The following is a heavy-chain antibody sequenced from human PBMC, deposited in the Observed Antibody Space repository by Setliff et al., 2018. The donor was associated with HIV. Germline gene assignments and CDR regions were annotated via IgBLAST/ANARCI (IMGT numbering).Heavy chain of an antibody. CDR3: ARVNGIELSVHYYFMDV. J-gene: IGHJ6*03. CDR1: ADSLDGYY. V-gene: IGHV4-4*07. CDR2: IQISGST. Sequence: SETLSLTCTVSADSLDGYYWAWIRQPAGKGLEWIGRIQISGSTDSNPSLMSRVTMSLDASKDQFSLRLISVTPADTGVYYCARVNGIELSVHYYFMDVWGKGTTVTVSS. D-gene: IGHD1-7*01.